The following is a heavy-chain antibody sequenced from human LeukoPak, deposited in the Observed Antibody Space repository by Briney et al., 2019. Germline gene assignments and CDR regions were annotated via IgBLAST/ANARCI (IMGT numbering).Heavy chain of an antibody. CDR1: GYTFTSYG. CDR2: ISAYNGNT. V-gene: IGHV1-18*01. D-gene: IGHD4-17*01. J-gene: IGHJ6*02. CDR3: ATVTTPSLYYYYGMDV. Sequence: ASVKVSCKGSGYTFTSYGISWVRQAPGQGLEWMGWISAYNGNTNYAQKLQGRVTMTTDTSTSTAYMELRSLRSDDTAVYYCATVTTPSLYYYYGMDVWGQGTTVTVS.